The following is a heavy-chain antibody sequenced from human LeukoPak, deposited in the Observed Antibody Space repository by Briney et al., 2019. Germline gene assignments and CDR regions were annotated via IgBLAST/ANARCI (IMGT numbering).Heavy chain of an antibody. D-gene: IGHD3-22*01. CDR2: IYSTGST. J-gene: IGHJ6*02. V-gene: IGHV4-30-4*01. CDR3: ARDYASAYYYDSTSYPYGMDA. CDR1: GGSVSSRDFY. Sequence: SETLSLTCTVSGGSVSSRDFYWSWIRQPPGKGLEWIGYIYSTGSTYYNPSLKSRVAISIDTSNNQFSVKLSSVTAADTAVYFCARDYASAYYYDSTSYPYGMDAWGQGTTVTVSS.